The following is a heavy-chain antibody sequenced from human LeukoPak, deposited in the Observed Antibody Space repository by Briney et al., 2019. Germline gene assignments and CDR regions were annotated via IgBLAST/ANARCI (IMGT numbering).Heavy chain of an antibody. J-gene: IGHJ4*02. Sequence: GGSLRLSCAASGFTFDDYGMSWVRQAPGKGLEWVSGINWNGGSTGYADSVKGRFTISRDNSKNTLYLQMNSLRAEDTAVYYCAKRGGKDGYNSDYFDYWGQGTLVTVSS. CDR3: AKRGGKDGYNSDYFDY. CDR2: INWNGGST. D-gene: IGHD5-24*01. V-gene: IGHV3-20*04. CDR1: GFTFDDYG.